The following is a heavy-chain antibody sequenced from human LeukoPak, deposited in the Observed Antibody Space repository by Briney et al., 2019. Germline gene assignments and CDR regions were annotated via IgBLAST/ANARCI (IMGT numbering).Heavy chain of an antibody. J-gene: IGHJ5*02. CDR3: ARDNSVEDTAWWFDP. V-gene: IGHV1-46*01. CDR1: GYTFTGYY. D-gene: IGHD4-23*01. CDR2: INPSGGST. Sequence: GASVKVSCKASGYTFTGYYMHWVRQAPGQGLEWMGIINPSGGSTSYAQKFQGRVTMTRDMFTSTDYMELSSLRSEDTAVYYCARDNSVEDTAWWFDPWGQGTLVTVSS.